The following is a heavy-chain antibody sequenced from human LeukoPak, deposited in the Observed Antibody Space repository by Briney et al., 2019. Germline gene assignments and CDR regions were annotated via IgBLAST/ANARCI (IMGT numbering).Heavy chain of an antibody. CDR1: GDSISSDDYY. CDR3: ARGGEYSESSAALNI. Sequence: SQTLSLTCTVSGDSISSDDYYWSWIRQPPGKGLEWIGYIYRSGSTFYNPSLKSRVTISVDRSKNQFSLKLTSVTAADTAVYYCARGGEYSESSAALNIWGQGTMLTVST. J-gene: IGHJ3*02. V-gene: IGHV4-30-2*01. CDR2: IYRSGST. D-gene: IGHD6-6*01.